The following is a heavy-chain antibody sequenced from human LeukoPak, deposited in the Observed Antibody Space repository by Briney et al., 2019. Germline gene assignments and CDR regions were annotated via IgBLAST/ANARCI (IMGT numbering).Heavy chain of an antibody. Sequence: SETLSLTCTVSGGSISSGSYYWSWIRQPAGKGLEWIGRIYTSGLTKFNPSLNHRVTIPVDTSKNQSSLKLSSVTAADTAVYYCARDSSDAPGWYGTGWFGPWGQGTLVTVSS. CDR3: ARDSSDAPGWYGTGWFGP. D-gene: IGHD6-19*01. CDR2: IYTSGLT. CDR1: GGSISSGSYY. V-gene: IGHV4-61*02. J-gene: IGHJ5*02.